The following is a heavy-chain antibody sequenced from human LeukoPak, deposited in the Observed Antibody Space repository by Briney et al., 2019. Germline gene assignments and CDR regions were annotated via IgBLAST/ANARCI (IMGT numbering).Heavy chain of an antibody. CDR3: AKLKTSVVPASYAAT. CDR1: GFTFTNAW. J-gene: IGHJ4*02. CDR2: ISGSGGST. D-gene: IGHD2-2*01. Sequence: GGSLRLSCAASGFTFTNAWMSWVRQAPGKGLEWVSAISGSGGSTYYADSVKGRFTISRDNSKNTLYLQMNSLRAEDTAVYYCAKLKTSVVPASYAATWGQGTLVTVSS. V-gene: IGHV3-23*01.